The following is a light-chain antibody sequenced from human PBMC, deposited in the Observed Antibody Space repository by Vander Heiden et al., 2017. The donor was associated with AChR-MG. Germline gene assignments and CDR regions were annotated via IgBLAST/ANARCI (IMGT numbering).Light chain of an antibody. CDR2: GKN. CDR3: NSRDSNGIRV. CDR1: SLRRYS. Sequence: SELTQAPAVSGALGQTVRITCTGDSLRRYSASWYQQKPGQAPVLVIYGKNNRPSGVPDRFSGSSSGNTASLTITGAQAEDEADYYCNSRDSNGIRVFGGGTKLTVL. J-gene: IGLJ3*02. V-gene: IGLV3-19*01.